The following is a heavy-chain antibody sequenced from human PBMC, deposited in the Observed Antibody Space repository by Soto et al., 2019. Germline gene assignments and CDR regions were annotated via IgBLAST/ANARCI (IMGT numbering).Heavy chain of an antibody. Sequence: EVHLVESGGDLVQPGGSLRLSCAASGFTVRTNYMNWVRQAPGKGLQWVSVIHSDGTAYYADSVEGRFTISRDVSKNTLYLQMNSLRAEDTAIYYCARDPFGTENGGSADFDHWGQGTLVTVSS. D-gene: IGHD2-15*01. CDR1: GFTVRTNY. V-gene: IGHV3-53*01. CDR2: IHSDGTA. J-gene: IGHJ4*02. CDR3: ARDPFGTENGGSADFDH.